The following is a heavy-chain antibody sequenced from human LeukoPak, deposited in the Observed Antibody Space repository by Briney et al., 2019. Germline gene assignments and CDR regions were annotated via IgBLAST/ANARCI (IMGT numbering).Heavy chain of an antibody. CDR1: GFSVRSNY. J-gene: IGHJ4*02. CDR3: ASLAVVTGGN. V-gene: IGHV3-7*02. CDR2: IKKDGSDK. D-gene: IGHD2-21*02. Sequence: PVGSLRLSCAVSGFSVRSNYMTWVRQAPGKGLEWVANIKKDGSDKYYVASVKGRFTISRDNAKNSLYLQMNSLSAEDTAVYYCASLAVVTGGNWGQGTLGTVSS.